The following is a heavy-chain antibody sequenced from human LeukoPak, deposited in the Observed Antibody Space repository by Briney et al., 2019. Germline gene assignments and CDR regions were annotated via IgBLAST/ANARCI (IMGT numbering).Heavy chain of an antibody. CDR3: ARDQITMLRGVTIKDYYYYYMDV. D-gene: IGHD3-10*01. CDR2: ISNTGDII. J-gene: IGHJ6*03. Sequence: GGSLRLSCAASGFTFSNYEMNWVRQAPGKGLEWISHISNTGDIIHYADSVEGRFTISRDNAKNSLYLQMNSLRAEDTAVYYCARDQITMLRGVTIKDYYYYYMDVWGKGTSVTVSS. CDR1: GFTFSNYE. V-gene: IGHV3-48*03.